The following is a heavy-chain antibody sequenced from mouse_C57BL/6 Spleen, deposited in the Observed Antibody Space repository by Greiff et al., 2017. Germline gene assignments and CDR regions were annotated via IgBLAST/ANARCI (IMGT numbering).Heavy chain of an antibody. CDR1: GYTFTDYY. Sequence: VHLVESGPELVKPGASVKISCKASGYTFTDYYINWVKQRPGQGLEWIGWIYPGSGNTKYNEKFKGKATLTVDKSSSTAYMQLRSLTSEDSAVDSGARGIGIYYGYEGAMGYWGQGTSVTVSA. J-gene: IGHJ4*01. CDR2: IYPGSGNT. CDR3: ARGIGIYYGYEGAMGY. D-gene: IGHD2-2*01. V-gene: IGHV1-84*01.